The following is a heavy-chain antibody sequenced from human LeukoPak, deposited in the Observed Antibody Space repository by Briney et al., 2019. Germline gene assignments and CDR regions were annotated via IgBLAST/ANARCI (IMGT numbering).Heavy chain of an antibody. Sequence: SETLSLTCTVSGGSISSYYWSRIRQPPGKGLEWIGNIYYSGSTNYNPSLKSRVTISVDTSKNQFSLKLTSVTAADTAVYYCARDYYDSGSSALWGQGALVTVSS. V-gene: IGHV4-59*01. J-gene: IGHJ4*02. D-gene: IGHD3-10*01. CDR1: GGSISSYY. CDR2: IYYSGST. CDR3: ARDYYDSGSSAL.